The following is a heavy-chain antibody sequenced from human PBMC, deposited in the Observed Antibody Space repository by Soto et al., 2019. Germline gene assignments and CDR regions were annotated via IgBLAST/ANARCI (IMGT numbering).Heavy chain of an antibody. D-gene: IGHD5-12*01. CDR3: AYNGAQYSGYDFDY. J-gene: IGHJ4*02. V-gene: IGHV1-3*01. CDR2: INAGNGNT. Sequence: ASVKVSCKASGGTFSSYAISWVRQAPGQRLEWMGWINAGNGNTKYSQKFQGRVTITRDTSASTAYMELSSLRSEDTAVYYCAYNGAQYSGYDFDYWGQGTLVTVSS. CDR1: GGTFSSYA.